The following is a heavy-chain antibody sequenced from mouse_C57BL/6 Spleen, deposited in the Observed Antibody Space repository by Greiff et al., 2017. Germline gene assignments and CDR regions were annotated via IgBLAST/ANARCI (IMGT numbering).Heavy chain of an antibody. CDR3: ARDKYYGSSPLFDY. V-gene: IGHV3-6*01. Sequence: EVQRVESGPGLVKPSQSLSLTCSFTGYSITSGYYWNWIRQFPGNKLEWMGYISYDGSNNYNPSLKNRISITRDTSKNQFFLKLNSVTTEDTATYYCARDKYYGSSPLFDYGGQGTTLTVSS. J-gene: IGHJ2*01. CDR1: GYSITSGYY. D-gene: IGHD1-1*01. CDR2: ISYDGSN.